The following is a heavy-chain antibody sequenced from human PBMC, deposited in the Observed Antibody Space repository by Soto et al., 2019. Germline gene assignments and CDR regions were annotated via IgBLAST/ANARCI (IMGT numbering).Heavy chain of an antibody. V-gene: IGHV3-9*01. D-gene: IGHD6-19*01. CDR1: GFTFDSYA. CDR3: VKDIHEQWLVSHFEY. J-gene: IGHJ4*02. CDR2: ISWNSGSI. Sequence: EVQLVESGGGLVQPGRSLRLSCVASGFTFDSYAMHWVRQAPGKGLEWVSGISWNSGSIGYEDSVKGRFTISRDNAQNSLYLEMNSLRVADTAFYYCVKDIHEQWLVSHFEYWGQGALVTVSS.